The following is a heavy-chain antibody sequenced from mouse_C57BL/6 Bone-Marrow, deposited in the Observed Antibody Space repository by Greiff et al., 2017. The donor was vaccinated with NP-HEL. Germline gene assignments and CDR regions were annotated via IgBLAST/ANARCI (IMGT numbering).Heavy chain of an antibody. D-gene: IGHD1-1*01. CDR3: DRKRYYGSSYDWYFDV. J-gene: IGHJ1*03. Sequence: VMLVESGPGLVAPSQSLSITCTVSGFSLTSYAISWVRQPPGKGLEWLGVIWTGGGTNYNSALEYRLSISKDNSKSQVFLKMNDLQTDDTARYYCDRKRYYGSSYDWYFDVWGTGTTVTVSS. CDR1: GFSLTSYA. CDR2: IWTGGGT. V-gene: IGHV2-9-1*01.